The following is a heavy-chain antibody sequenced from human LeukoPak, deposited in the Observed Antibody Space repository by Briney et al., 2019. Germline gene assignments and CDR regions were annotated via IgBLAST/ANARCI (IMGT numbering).Heavy chain of an antibody. CDR1: GFTFSTYW. D-gene: IGHD3-22*01. Sequence: GGSLRLSCAASGFTFSTYWMTWVRQAPGKGLVWVSRISSDGSSTNYADSVKGRFTISRDNAKNTLYLQMNSLRAEDTAVYYCARGDYYDSSGYYDIIDYWGQGILVTVSS. J-gene: IGHJ4*02. V-gene: IGHV3-74*01. CDR3: ARGDYYDSSGYYDIIDY. CDR2: ISSDGSST.